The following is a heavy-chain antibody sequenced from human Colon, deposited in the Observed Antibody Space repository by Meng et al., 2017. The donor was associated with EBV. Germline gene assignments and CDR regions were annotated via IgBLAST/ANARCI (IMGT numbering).Heavy chain of an antibody. J-gene: IGHJ4*02. V-gene: IGHV4-39*01. D-gene: IGHD3-16*01. CDR1: GGSISSSSYY. CDR2: IYYSGST. Sequence: HLRLQESGPGLGTPSATPSLTCTVSGGSISSSSYYWGWIRQPPGKGLEWIGSIYYSGSTYYNPSLKSRVTISVDTSKNQFSLKLSSVTAADTAVYYCARLCWGQGTLVTVSS. CDR3: ARLC.